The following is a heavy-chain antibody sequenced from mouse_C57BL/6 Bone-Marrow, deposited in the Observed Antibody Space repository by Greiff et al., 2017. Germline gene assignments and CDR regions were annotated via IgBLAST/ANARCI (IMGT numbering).Heavy chain of an antibody. J-gene: IGHJ1*03. Sequence: QVQLQQSGAELVRPGASVKMSCKASGYTFTSYTMHWVKQRPGQGLEWIGYINPSSGYTKYNQKFKDKATLTADKSSSTAYMQLSSLTSEDSAVYDCATYDEWYFDVWGTGTTVTVSS. V-gene: IGHV1-4*01. CDR3: ATYDEWYFDV. CDR2: INPSSGYT. D-gene: IGHD2-3*01. CDR1: GYTFTSYT.